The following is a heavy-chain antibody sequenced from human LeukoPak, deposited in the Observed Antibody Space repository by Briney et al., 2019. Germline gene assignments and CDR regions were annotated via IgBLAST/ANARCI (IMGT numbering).Heavy chain of an antibody. D-gene: IGHD2-21*02. CDR3: AREDIVVVTASNSVYYYYYGMDV. CDR1: GFTFSSYA. Sequence: QPGRSLRLSCAASGFTFSSYAMHWVRQAPGKGLEWVAVISYDGSNKYYADSVKGRFTISRDNSKSTLYLQMNSLRAEDTAVYYCAREDIVVVTASNSVYYYYYGMDVWGQGTTVTVSS. V-gene: IGHV3-30-3*01. CDR2: ISYDGSNK. J-gene: IGHJ6*02.